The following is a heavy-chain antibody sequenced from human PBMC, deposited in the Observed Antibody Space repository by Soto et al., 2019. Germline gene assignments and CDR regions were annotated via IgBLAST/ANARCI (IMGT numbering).Heavy chain of an antibody. CDR2: IKSKTDGGTT. J-gene: IGHJ5*02. CDR1: RFTLSNAW. CDR3: TADPAYYDYWSAYLGWFDP. D-gene: IGHD3-3*01. V-gene: IGHV3-15*01. Sequence: PGGSLRLSCAASRFTLSNAWMNWVRQAPGNGLEWVGRIKSKTDGGTTDYAAPVKGRFTISRDDLKNTLSLQMNSLRTEDTAVYYCTADPAYYDYWSAYLGWFDPWGQGTLVTVSS.